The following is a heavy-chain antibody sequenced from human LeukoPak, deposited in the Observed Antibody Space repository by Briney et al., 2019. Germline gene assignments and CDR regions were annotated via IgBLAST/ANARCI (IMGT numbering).Heavy chain of an antibody. CDR2: ISWNSGSI. CDR3: AKDIVAGRYYYYGMDV. Sequence: GRSLRLSCAASGFTFDDYAMHWVRQAPGKGLEWVSGISWNSGSIGYADSVKGRFTISRDNAKNSLYLQMNSLRAEDTALYYCAKDIVAGRYYYYGMDVWGQGTTVTVSS. V-gene: IGHV3-9*01. CDR1: GFTFDDYA. J-gene: IGHJ6*02. D-gene: IGHD6-19*01.